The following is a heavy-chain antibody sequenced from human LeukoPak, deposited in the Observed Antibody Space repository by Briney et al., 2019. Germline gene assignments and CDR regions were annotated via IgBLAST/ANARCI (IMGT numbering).Heavy chain of an antibody. V-gene: IGHV4-4*02. CDR1: GGSISSSNW. CDR2: IYHSGST. J-gene: IGHJ4*02. Sequence: SGTLSLTCAVSGGSISSSNWWSWVRQPPGKGLEWIGEIYHSGSTNYNPSLKSRVTISVGKSKNQFSLKLSSVTAADTAVYYCASAPAGYSSGWSDYWGQGTLVTVSS. D-gene: IGHD6-19*01. CDR3: ASAPAGYSSGWSDY.